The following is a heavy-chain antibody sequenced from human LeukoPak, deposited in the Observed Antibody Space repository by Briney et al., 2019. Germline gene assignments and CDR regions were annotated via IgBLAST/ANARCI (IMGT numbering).Heavy chain of an antibody. CDR1: GGSISSYY. CDR2: IYNSGTT. Sequence: KPSETLSLTCTVSGGSISSYYWNWIRQYPGKGLEWIGYIYNSGTTYYNPSLKSRVTISVDTSKNQFSLKLNSMSAADTAVYYCVEAPNPYYFDDWGQGTLVTVSS. D-gene: IGHD5-24*01. CDR3: VEAPNPYYFDD. J-gene: IGHJ4*02. V-gene: IGHV4-59*06.